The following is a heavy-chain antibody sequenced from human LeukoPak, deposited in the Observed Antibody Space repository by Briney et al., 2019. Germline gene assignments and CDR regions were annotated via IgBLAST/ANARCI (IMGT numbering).Heavy chain of an antibody. J-gene: IGHJ4*02. CDR3: ARGLRRDGYNSYFDH. V-gene: IGHV4-34*09. D-gene: IGHD5-24*01. Sequence: PSETLSLTCAVYGWSFSGYYWTWIRHTPGKGLEWIGYIYYSGSTYYNPSLKSRVTISVDTSKNQFSLKLSSVTAADTAVYYCARGLRRDGYNSYFDHWGQGTLVTVSS. CDR1: GWSFSGYY. CDR2: IYYSGST.